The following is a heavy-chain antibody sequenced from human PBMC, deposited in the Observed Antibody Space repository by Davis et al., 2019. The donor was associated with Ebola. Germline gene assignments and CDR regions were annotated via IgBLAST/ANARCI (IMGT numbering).Heavy chain of an antibody. CDR1: GGTFSGYA. V-gene: IGHV1-69*13. Sequence: SVKVSCKASGGTFSGYAISWVRQAPGQGLVWMGGIIPLFGTANYAQKFQDRVTITADDSTSTAYMELSSLRSDDTAVYYCARGTTRVRGVTPMDIWGQGTMVTVSS. CDR3: ARGTTRVRGVTPMDI. D-gene: IGHD3-10*01. CDR2: IIPLFGTA. J-gene: IGHJ6*02.